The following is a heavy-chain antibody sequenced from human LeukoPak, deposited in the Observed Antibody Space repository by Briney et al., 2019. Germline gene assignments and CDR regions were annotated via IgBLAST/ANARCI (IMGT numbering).Heavy chain of an antibody. Sequence: GGSLRLSCAASGFTVSSNYMSWVRQAPGKGLEWVSVIYSGGSTYYADSVKGRFTISRDNSKNTLYLQMNSLRAEDTAVYYCASSSWLHDAFDIWGQGTMVTVSS. CDR1: GFTVSSNY. CDR3: ASSSWLHDAFDI. V-gene: IGHV3-53*01. D-gene: IGHD6-13*01. J-gene: IGHJ3*02. CDR2: IYSGGST.